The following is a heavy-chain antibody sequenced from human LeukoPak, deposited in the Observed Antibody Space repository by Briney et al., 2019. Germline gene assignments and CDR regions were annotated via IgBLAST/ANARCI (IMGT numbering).Heavy chain of an antibody. Sequence: SETLSLTCAVPGYSISSGYYWGWIRQPPGKGLEWIGSIYHSGSTYYNPSLKSRVTISVGTSKNQFSLKLSSVTAADTAVYYCARVRRYCSSTSCYAIDYWGQGTLVTVSS. V-gene: IGHV4-38-2*01. D-gene: IGHD2-2*01. CDR1: GYSISSGYY. CDR3: ARVRRYCSSTSCYAIDY. CDR2: IYHSGST. J-gene: IGHJ4*02.